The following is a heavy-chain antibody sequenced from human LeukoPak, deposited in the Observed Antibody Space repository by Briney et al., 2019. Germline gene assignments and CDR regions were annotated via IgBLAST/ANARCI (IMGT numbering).Heavy chain of an antibody. J-gene: IGHJ4*02. V-gene: IGHV3-48*04. D-gene: IGHD3-22*01. CDR2: ISSSSSTI. CDR1: GFTFSSYS. CDR3: ASIYYDRGVFPDY. Sequence: GGSLRLSCAASGFTFSSYSMNWVRQAPGKGLEWVSYISSSSSTIYYADSVKGRFTISRDNAKNSLYLQMNSLRAEDTAVYYWASIYYDRGVFPDYGAREPLAT.